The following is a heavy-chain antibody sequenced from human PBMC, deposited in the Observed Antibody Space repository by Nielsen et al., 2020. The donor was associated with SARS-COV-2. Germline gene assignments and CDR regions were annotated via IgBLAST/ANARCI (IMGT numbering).Heavy chain of an antibody. V-gene: IGHV4-61*01. J-gene: IGHJ3*02. CDR2: IYYSGST. D-gene: IGHD2-2*02. CDR1: GGSISSSSYY. Sequence: SETLSLTCTVSGGSISSSSYYWSWIRQPPGKGLEWIGYIYYSGSTNYNPSLKSRVTISVDTSKNQFSLKLSSVTAADTAVYYCARVGLGDCSSTSCYSAFDIWGQGTMVTVSS. CDR3: ARVGLGDCSSTSCYSAFDI.